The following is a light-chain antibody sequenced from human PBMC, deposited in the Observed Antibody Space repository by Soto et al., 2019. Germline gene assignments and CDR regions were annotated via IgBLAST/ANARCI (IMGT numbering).Light chain of an antibody. Sequence: EIVLTQSPATLSLSPGERATLSCRASQSVSSYLAWYQQKPGQAPRLLIYDASNRATGIPARFSGSGSGTDFTLTISRLEPEDFAVYYCLQRSNWPPMYTFGQGTKLEIK. CDR1: QSVSSY. CDR2: DAS. CDR3: LQRSNWPPMYT. J-gene: IGKJ2*01. V-gene: IGKV3-11*01.